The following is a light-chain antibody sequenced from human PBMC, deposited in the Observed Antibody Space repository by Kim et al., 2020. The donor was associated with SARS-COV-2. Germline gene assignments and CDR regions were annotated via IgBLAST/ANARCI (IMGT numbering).Light chain of an antibody. Sequence: SSELTQDPAVSVTLGQTVNITCQGDSLRTSYAGWYRQKPGQAPILVIYGKNSRPSGIPDRFSGSSSGVAASLTITGPQAEDDTDYYCNSRDINARHLIFG. CDR3: NSRDINARHLI. CDR1: SLRTSY. V-gene: IGLV3-19*01. J-gene: IGLJ1*01. CDR2: GKN.